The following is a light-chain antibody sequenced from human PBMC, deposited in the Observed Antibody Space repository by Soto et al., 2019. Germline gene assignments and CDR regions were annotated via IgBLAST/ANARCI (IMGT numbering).Light chain of an antibody. CDR2: DVT. CDR1: SSDVGSYDY. CDR3: SSYTTSSTPVV. J-gene: IGLJ2*01. Sequence: QSALTQPASVSGSPGQSITISCTGTSSDVGSYDYVSWYQHHPGKAPKLMIYDVTNRPSGVSNRFSGSKSGNTASLTISGLQAEEEADYYCSSYTTSSTPVVFGGGTQLTVL. V-gene: IGLV2-14*03.